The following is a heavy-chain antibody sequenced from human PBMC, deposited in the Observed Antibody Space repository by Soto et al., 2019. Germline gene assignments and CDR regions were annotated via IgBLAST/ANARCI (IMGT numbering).Heavy chain of an antibody. CDR1: GFTFTRYW. CDR3: ARDAITGNHGFDI. D-gene: IGHD5-12*01. V-gene: IGHV3-7*01. Sequence: GGSLTLSCEASGFTFTRYWMSWGRQAPGKGLEWVANIKQDGSEKHCVDSVKGRFTISRDNAKNSLYLQMNSLRAEDTAVYYCARDAITGNHGFDIWGQGTMVSV. CDR2: IKQDGSEK. J-gene: IGHJ3*02.